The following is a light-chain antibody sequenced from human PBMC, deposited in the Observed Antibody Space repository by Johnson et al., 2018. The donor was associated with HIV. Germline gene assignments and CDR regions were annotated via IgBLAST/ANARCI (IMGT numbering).Light chain of an antibody. V-gene: IGLV1-51*01. CDR2: DNN. Sequence: QAVLTQPPSVSAAPGQKVTISCYGSSSNIGNNYVSWYQQLPGTAPKLLIYDNNKRPSGIPDRFSGSKSGTSATLGITGLQTGDEADYYCGTWDSSLSAGLYGFGTGTKVTVL. CDR3: GTWDSSLSAGLYG. CDR1: SSNIGNNY. J-gene: IGLJ1*01.